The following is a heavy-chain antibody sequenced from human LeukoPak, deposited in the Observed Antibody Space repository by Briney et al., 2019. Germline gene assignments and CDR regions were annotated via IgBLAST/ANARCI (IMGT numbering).Heavy chain of an antibody. CDR1: GGSISSYY. Sequence: SETLSPTCTVSGGSISSYYWTWIRQTPRKGLEGVGYIYYSGSTNYTPSLKSRVTISVDTSKNQFSLKLSSVTAADTAVYYCARGLVVYGDYEAAFDIWGQGTMVTVSS. V-gene: IGHV4-59*12. D-gene: IGHD4-17*01. CDR3: ARGLVVYGDYEAAFDI. J-gene: IGHJ3*02. CDR2: IYYSGST.